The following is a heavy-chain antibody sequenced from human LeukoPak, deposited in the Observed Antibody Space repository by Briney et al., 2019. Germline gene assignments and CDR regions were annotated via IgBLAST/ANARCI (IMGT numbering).Heavy chain of an antibody. D-gene: IGHD2-15*01. CDR2: ISGSGGST. V-gene: IGHV3-23*01. Sequence: PGGSLRLSCAASGFTFSSYAMSWVRQAPGKGLEWVSVISGSGGSTYYADSVKGRFTISRDNSKNTLYLQMNSLTAEDTAVYYWSKSPMRSAGGVDYWGQGTLVTVSS. CDR3: SKSPMRSAGGVDY. J-gene: IGHJ4*02. CDR1: GFTFSSYA.